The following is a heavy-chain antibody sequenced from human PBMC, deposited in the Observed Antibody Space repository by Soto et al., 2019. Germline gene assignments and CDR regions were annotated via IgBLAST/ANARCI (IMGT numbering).Heavy chain of an antibody. CDR3: ARGGNEYRY. J-gene: IGHJ4*02. Sequence: EVQVVESGGGLVQPGGSLRLSCAASGFTISDHFIDWVRQAPGKGLEWVGRTKNIGNNYATEYAASVKGRYTISRDDSRNSVYLYMNRLKSEDTAVYFCARGGNEYRYWGQGTLVTVSS. CDR2: TKNIGNNYAT. D-gene: IGHD5-12*01. CDR1: GFTISDHF. V-gene: IGHV3-72*01.